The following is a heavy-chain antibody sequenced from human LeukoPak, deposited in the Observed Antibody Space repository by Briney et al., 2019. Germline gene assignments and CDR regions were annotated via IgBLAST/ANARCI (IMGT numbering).Heavy chain of an antibody. CDR3: ARGIVPAAPFDY. D-gene: IGHD2-2*01. Sequence: SETLSLTCAVYGGSFSGYYWSWIRRPPGKGLEWIGEINHSGSTNYNPSLKSRVTISVDTSKNQFSLKLSSVTAADTAVYYCARGIVPAAPFDYWGQGTLVTVSS. V-gene: IGHV4-34*01. CDR1: GGSFSGYY. J-gene: IGHJ4*02. CDR2: INHSGST.